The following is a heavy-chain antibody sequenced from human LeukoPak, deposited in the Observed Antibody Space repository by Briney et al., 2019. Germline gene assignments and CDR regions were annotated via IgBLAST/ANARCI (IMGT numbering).Heavy chain of an antibody. CDR1: GFPFSSYA. V-gene: IGHV3-30*03. Sequence: PGGSLRLSCAASGFPFSSYAMHWVRQAPGKGLEWVAVISYDGSNKYYADSVKGRFTISRDNSKNTLYLQMNSLRAEDTAVYYCAREWLYSSGWYEKDHWGQGTLVTVSS. CDR2: ISYDGSNK. CDR3: AREWLYSSGWYEKDH. J-gene: IGHJ4*02. D-gene: IGHD6-19*01.